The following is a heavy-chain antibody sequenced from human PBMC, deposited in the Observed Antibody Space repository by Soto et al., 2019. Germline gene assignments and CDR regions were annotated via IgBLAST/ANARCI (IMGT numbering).Heavy chain of an antibody. CDR2: IYWNDDK. J-gene: IGHJ4*02. V-gene: IGHV2-5*01. CDR3: AHRARRYDFLTGYYISPPDY. Sequence: QITLRESGPTLVKPTQTLTLTCTFSGFSLTTSGAGVVWIRQPPGKALEWLALIYWNDDKRYNPSLKNGLTITKDHAKNRVVLTLTNMDPVDTATYYCAHRARRYDFLTGYYISPPDYWGLGTLVTVSS. D-gene: IGHD3-9*01. CDR1: GFSLTTSGAG.